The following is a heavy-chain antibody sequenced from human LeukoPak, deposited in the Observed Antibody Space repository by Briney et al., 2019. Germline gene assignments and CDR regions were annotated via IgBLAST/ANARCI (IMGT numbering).Heavy chain of an antibody. D-gene: IGHD4-17*01. J-gene: IGHJ6*03. CDR2: IRSEAYGGTT. CDR3: TTVTTGYYYYYMDV. CDR1: GLTFGDYA. Sequence: GGSLRLSCTASGLTFGDYALSWVRQAPGKGLEWLAFIRSEAYGGTTDHAASVQGRFTISRDDSKSMAYLQMNSLKTEDTAVYYCTTVTTGYYYYYMDVWGKGTTVTVSS. V-gene: IGHV3-49*04.